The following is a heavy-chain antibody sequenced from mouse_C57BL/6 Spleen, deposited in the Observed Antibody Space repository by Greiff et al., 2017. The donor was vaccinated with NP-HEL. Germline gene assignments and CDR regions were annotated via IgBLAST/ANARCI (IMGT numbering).Heavy chain of an antibody. J-gene: IGHJ2*01. D-gene: IGHD1-1*01. CDR3: ARGLHPTTGSFDY. CDR2: IDPSDSET. CDR1: GYTFTSYW. V-gene: IGHV1-52*01. Sequence: VQLQQPGAELVRPGSSVKLSCKASGYTFTSYWMHWVKQRPIQGLEWIGNIDPSDSETHYNQKFKDKATLTVDKSSSTAYMQLSSLTSEDSAVYYCARGLHPTTGSFDYWGQGTTLTVSS.